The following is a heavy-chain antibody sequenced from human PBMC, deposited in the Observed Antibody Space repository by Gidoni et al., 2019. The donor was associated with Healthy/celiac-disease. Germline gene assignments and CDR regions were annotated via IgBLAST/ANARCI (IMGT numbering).Heavy chain of an antibody. D-gene: IGHD3-16*02. CDR1: GWSFSSYY. J-gene: IGHJ4*02. CDR2: INHSGST. V-gene: IGHV4-34*01. Sequence: QVQLQQWGAGLLKPSETLSLPCAVYGWSFSSYYWSWIRQPPGKGLEWIGEINHSGSTNYNPSLKSRVTISVDTSNNQCSLKLSSVTAADTAVYYCARTWELPYYFDYWGQGTLVTVSS. CDR3: ARTWELPYYFDY.